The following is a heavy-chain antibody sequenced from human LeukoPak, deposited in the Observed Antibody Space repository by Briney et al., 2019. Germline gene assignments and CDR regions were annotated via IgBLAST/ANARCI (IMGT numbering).Heavy chain of an antibody. CDR3: AREQPLGYCSSTSCPKAYYYYYMDV. CDR2: IYYSGST. CDR1: GGSISSYY. D-gene: IGHD2-2*01. V-gene: IGHV4-59*12. J-gene: IGHJ6*03. Sequence: SETLSLACTVSGGSISSYYWSWIRQPPGKGLEWIGYIYYSGSTNYNPSLKSRVTISVDTSKNQFSLKLSSVTAADTAVYYCAREQPLGYCSSTSCPKAYYYYYMDVWGKGTTVTVSS.